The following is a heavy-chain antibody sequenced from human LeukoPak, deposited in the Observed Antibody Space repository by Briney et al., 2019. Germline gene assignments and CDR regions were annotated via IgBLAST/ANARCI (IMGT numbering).Heavy chain of an antibody. D-gene: IGHD5-24*01. CDR2: IYYSGST. V-gene: IGHV4-59*08. CDR3: VRHRLRWLLNFDY. J-gene: IGHJ4*02. CDR1: GGSISSYY. Sequence: PSETLSLTCTVSGGSISSYYWSWIRQPPGKGLEWIGYIYYSGSTNYNPSLKSRVTISVDTSKNQFSLKLSSVTAADTAVYYCVRHRLRWLLNFDYWGQGTLVTVSS.